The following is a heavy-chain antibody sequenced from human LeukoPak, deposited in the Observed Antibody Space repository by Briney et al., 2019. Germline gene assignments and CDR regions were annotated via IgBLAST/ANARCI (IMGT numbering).Heavy chain of an antibody. V-gene: IGHV1-69*04. J-gene: IGHJ6*02. D-gene: IGHD4-11*01. CDR1: GGTFSSYA. Sequence: SVKVSCKASGGTFSSYAISWVRQAPGQGLEWMGRIIPILGIANYAQKLQGRVTITADKSTSTAYMELSSLRSEDTAVYYCASRPVTEGYGMDVWGQGTTVTVSS. CDR3: ASRPVTEGYGMDV. CDR2: IIPILGIA.